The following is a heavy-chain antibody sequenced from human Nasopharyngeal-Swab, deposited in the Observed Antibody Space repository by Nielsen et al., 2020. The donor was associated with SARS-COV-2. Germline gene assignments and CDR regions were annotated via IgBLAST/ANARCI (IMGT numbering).Heavy chain of an antibody. J-gene: IGHJ5*02. CDR2: LLSSGSS. D-gene: IGHD3-22*01. CDR3: VRRSDLFDSRGYS. Sequence: SETLSLTCTVSGDSVTTSDYYRGWIRQPLGEGLEWIGSLLSSGSSYSNPSLKSRVSISVDTSKNQFSLKLTSVTAADTAVYYCVRRSDLFDSRGYSLGQGTLVTVSS. CDR1: GDSVTTSDYY. V-gene: IGHV4-39*01.